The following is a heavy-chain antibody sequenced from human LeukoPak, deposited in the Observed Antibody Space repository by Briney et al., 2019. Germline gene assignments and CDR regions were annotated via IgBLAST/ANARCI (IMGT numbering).Heavy chain of an antibody. V-gene: IGHV3-7*01. CDR1: GFTFSSYA. Sequence: GRSLRLSCAASGFTFSSYAMHWVRQAPGKGLEWVANIKQDGSEKYYVDSVKGRFTISRDNAKNSLYLQMNSLRAEDTAVYYCAREIHYWGQGTLVTVSS. CDR3: AREIHY. J-gene: IGHJ4*02. CDR2: IKQDGSEK.